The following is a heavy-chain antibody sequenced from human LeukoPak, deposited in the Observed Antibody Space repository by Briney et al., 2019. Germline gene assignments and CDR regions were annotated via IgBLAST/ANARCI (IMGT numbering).Heavy chain of an antibody. J-gene: IGHJ4*02. D-gene: IGHD3-22*01. CDR2: IRHDGSDK. CDR1: GFTFSDYY. V-gene: IGHV3-30*02. Sequence: QPGGSLRLSCAASGFTFSDYYMSWIRQAPGKGLEWVAFIRHDGSDKYYIDSVKDRFIISRDNSKNTLYLQMNSLRAEDTAVYYCARADYYDSSGLDYWGQGTLVTVSS. CDR3: ARADYYDSSGLDY.